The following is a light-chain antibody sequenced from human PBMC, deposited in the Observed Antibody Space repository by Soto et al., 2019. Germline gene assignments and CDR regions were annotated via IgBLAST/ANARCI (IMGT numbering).Light chain of an antibody. V-gene: IGKV1-17*01. CDR1: QDIRDA. CDR2: GAS. Sequence: DIQMTQSPSFLSASIGDRVTIACRASQDIRDALGWYQQRPGKAPKRLIYGASTLQSGVPSRFSGSGSGTEFTLTVSGLQPEDFATYYCLQHNSYPRTFGQGTKVEIK. CDR3: LQHNSYPRT. J-gene: IGKJ1*01.